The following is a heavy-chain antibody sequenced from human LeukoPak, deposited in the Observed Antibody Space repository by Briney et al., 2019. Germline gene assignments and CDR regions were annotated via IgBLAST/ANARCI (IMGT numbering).Heavy chain of an antibody. CDR3: AREGAYYGSGSYSY. V-gene: IGHV3-21*01. CDR2: ISSSSSYI. Sequence: KPGGSLRLSCAASGFTFSSYSMNGVRQAPGKGLEWVSSISSSSSYIYYADSVKGRFTISRDNAKNSLYLQMNSLRAEDTAVYYCAREGAYYGSGSYSYWGQGTLVTVSP. J-gene: IGHJ4*02. D-gene: IGHD3-10*01. CDR1: GFTFSSYS.